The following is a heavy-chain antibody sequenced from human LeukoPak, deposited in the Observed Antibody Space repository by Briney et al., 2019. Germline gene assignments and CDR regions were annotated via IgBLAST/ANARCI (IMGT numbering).Heavy chain of an antibody. Sequence: PSETLSLTCAVYGGSFSGYYWSWIRQPPGKGLEWIGEINHSGSTNYNPSLKSRVTISVDTSRNQFSLKLSSVTAADTAVYYCARRGGLVSLDYWGQGTLLTVSS. CDR1: GGSFSGYY. V-gene: IGHV4-34*01. J-gene: IGHJ4*02. CDR3: ARRGGLVSLDY. CDR2: INHSGST. D-gene: IGHD2-2*01.